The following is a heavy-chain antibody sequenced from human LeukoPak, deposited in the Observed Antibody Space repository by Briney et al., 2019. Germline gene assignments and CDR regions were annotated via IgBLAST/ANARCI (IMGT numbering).Heavy chain of an antibody. Sequence: GSSVKVSCKASGGTFSSYAISWVRQAPGQGLEWMGRIIPILGIANYAQKFQGRVTITADKSTSTAYMELSSLRSEDTAVYYCARGGYGGNSPLGMDVWDQGTTVTVSS. D-gene: IGHD4-23*01. CDR1: GGTFSSYA. J-gene: IGHJ6*02. V-gene: IGHV1-69*04. CDR2: IIPILGIA. CDR3: ARGGYGGNSPLGMDV.